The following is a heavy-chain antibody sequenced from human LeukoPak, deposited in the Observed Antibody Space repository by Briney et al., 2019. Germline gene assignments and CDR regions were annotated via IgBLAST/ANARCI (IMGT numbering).Heavy chain of an antibody. J-gene: IGHJ4*02. Sequence: GGSLRLSCAASGFTFSSYAMHWVRQAPGKGLEWVAVISYDGSNKYYADSVKGRFTISRDNSKNTLYLQMNSLRAEDTAVYYCARGQRHDYGDYWGQGTLVTVSS. CDR2: ISYDGSNK. CDR1: GFTFSSYA. CDR3: ARGQRHDYGDY. V-gene: IGHV3-30-3*01.